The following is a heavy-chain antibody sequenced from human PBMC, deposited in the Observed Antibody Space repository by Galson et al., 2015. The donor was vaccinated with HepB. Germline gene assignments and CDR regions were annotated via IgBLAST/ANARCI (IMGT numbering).Heavy chain of an antibody. CDR2: IYPGDSYT. D-gene: IGHD2-2*01. CDR1: GYRFTNYW. Sequence: QSGAEVKKPGESLKISCKGSGYRFTNYWIGWVRQMPGKGLEWMGIIYPGDSYTTYSPSFQGQVTISADKSINTAYLQWSSLKTSDTALYYCARSAVPVARGYYYCYGMEVGGQGTTVTVSS. CDR3: ARSAVPVARGYYYCYGMEV. J-gene: IGHJ6*02. V-gene: IGHV5-51*01.